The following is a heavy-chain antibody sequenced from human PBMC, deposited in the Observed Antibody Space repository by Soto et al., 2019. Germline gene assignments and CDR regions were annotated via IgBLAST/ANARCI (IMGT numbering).Heavy chain of an antibody. CDR1: GGSINSGGYC. V-gene: IGHV4-31*03. D-gene: IGHD5-18*01. CDR2: ISYGGST. Sequence: QVQLQESGPGLVKPSQTLSLTCTVSGGSINSGGYCWSWIRQHPGKGLDWIGCISYGGSTSYNLSRQRRVTISVATSKNQLSLKLTSVTDADTAVYYCSRGILVWGQGALITVSS. J-gene: IGHJ4*02. CDR3: SRGILV.